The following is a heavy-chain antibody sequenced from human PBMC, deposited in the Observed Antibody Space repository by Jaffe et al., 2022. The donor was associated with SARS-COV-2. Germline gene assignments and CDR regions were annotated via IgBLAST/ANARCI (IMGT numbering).Heavy chain of an antibody. D-gene: IGHD4-17*01. J-gene: IGHJ4*02. CDR2: IYYSGST. V-gene: IGHV4-31*03. Sequence: QVQLQESGPGLVKPSQTLSLTCTVSGGSISSGGYYWSWIRQHPGKGLEWIGYIYYSGSTYYNPSLKSRVTISVDTSKNQFSLNLSSVTAADTAVYYCARGAQDKYGDTQFDYWGQGTLVTVSS. CDR3: ARGAQDKYGDTQFDY. CDR1: GGSISSGGYY.